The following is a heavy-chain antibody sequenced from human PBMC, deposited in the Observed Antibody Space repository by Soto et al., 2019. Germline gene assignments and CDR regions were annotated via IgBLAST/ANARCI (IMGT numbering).Heavy chain of an antibody. CDR2: INGDGSST. CDR1: GFTFSSRW. D-gene: IGHD1-7*01. CDR3: AGSPGLSRISGTTLGA. Sequence: EVQLVESGGGLVQPGGSLRLSCAASGFTFSSRWMHWVRQSPGKGLVWVSRINGDGSSTSYADSVKGRFTISRDNAKNMQYLQVNSLRADDTAVYYCAGSPGLSRISGTTLGAWGQGTLVTVSS. J-gene: IGHJ5*01. V-gene: IGHV3-74*01.